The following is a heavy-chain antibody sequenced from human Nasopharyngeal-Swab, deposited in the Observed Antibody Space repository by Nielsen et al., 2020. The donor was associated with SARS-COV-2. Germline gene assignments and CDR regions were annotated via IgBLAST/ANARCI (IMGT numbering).Heavy chain of an antibody. CDR2: ISSSGSTI. D-gene: IGHD3-10*01. CDR3: ARDVYGSGSQAPDYYYYYMDV. CDR1: GFTSGSLE. Sequence: GESLRISLEAFGFTSGSLELNWVGRDPGRGLEGVSYISSSGSTIYYADSVKGRFTISRDNAKNSLYLQMNSLRAEDTAVYYCARDVYGSGSQAPDYYYYYMDVWGKGTTVTVSS. V-gene: IGHV3-48*03. J-gene: IGHJ6*03.